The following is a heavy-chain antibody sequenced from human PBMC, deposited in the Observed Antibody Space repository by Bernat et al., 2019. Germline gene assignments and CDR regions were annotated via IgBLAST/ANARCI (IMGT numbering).Heavy chain of an antibody. CDR1: GFTFSSYA. V-gene: IGHV3-30-3*01. J-gene: IGHJ4*02. CDR2: ISYDGSNK. Sequence: QVQLVESGGGVVQPGRSLRLSCAASGFTFSSYAMHWVRQAPGKGLEWVAVISYDGSNKYYADSGKGRFTISRDNSKTTLYLQMNSLRAEDTAVYYWARDGGSGWYGPFDYWGQGTLVTVSS. CDR3: ARDGGSGWYGPFDY. D-gene: IGHD6-19*01.